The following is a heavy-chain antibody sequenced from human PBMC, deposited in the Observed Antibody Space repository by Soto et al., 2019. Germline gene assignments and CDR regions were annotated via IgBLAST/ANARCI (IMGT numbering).Heavy chain of an antibody. CDR3: ARQDGQWLVPAVNWFDP. CDR2: IYYSGST. D-gene: IGHD6-19*01. Sequence: SETLSLTCTVSGGSISSYYWSWIRQPPGKGLEWIGYIYYSGSTNYNPSLKSRVTISVDTSKNQFSLKLSSVTAADTAVYYCARQDGQWLVPAVNWFDPWGQGTLVTVSS. CDR1: GGSISSYY. J-gene: IGHJ5*02. V-gene: IGHV4-59*08.